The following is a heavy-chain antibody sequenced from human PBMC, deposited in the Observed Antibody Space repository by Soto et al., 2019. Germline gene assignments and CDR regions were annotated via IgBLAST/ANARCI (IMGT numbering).Heavy chain of an antibody. CDR3: ARDRLGATGDY. J-gene: IGHJ4*02. CDR1: GYTFTSYG. CDR2: ISAYNANT. Sequence: VASVEVSCKASGYTFTSYGISWVRQAPGQGLEWMGWISAYNANTNYAQKLQGRVTMTTDTSTSTSYMELRSLRSDDTAVYFCARDRLGATGDYWGQGTLVTVSS. D-gene: IGHD1-26*01. V-gene: IGHV1-18*01.